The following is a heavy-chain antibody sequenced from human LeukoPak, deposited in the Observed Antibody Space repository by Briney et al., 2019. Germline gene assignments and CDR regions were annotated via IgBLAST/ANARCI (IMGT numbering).Heavy chain of an antibody. V-gene: IGHV1-69*05. D-gene: IGHD4-17*01. CDR2: IIPIFGTA. CDR3: ARATLLYGDYENWFDP. CDR1: DYTFTRYG. Sequence: ASVKVSCKASDYTFTRYGISWVRQAPGQGLEWMGGIIPIFGTANYAQKFQGRVTITTDESTSTAYMELSSLRSEDTAVYYCARATLLYGDYENWFDPWGQGTLVTVSS. J-gene: IGHJ5*02.